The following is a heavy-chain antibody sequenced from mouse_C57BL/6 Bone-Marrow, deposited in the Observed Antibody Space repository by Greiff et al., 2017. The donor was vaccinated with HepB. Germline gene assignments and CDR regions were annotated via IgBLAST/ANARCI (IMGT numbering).Heavy chain of an antibody. Sequence: VKLVESGPELVKPGASVKISCKASGYAFSSSWMNWVKQRPGKGLEWIGRIYPGDGDTNYNGKFKGKATLTADKSSSTAYMQLSSLTSEDSAVYFCARRWLLLYYYAMDYWGQGTSVTVSS. J-gene: IGHJ4*01. CDR2: IYPGDGDT. D-gene: IGHD2-3*01. CDR1: GYAFSSSW. CDR3: ARRWLLLYYYAMDY. V-gene: IGHV1-82*01.